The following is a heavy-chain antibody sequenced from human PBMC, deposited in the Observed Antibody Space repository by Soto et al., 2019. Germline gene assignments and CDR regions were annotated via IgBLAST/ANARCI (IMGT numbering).Heavy chain of an antibody. V-gene: IGHV4-34*01. CDR1: GGSFSGYY. CDR3: ARGGGDGYNYFDY. CDR2: INHSGRT. Sequence: SETLSLTCAVYGGSFSGYYWSWIRQPPGKGLEWIGEINHSGRTTYNPSLKSRVTISVDTSKNQFSLKLSTVTAADTAVYYCARGGGDGYNYFDYWGQGTLVTVSS. J-gene: IGHJ4*02. D-gene: IGHD3-16*01.